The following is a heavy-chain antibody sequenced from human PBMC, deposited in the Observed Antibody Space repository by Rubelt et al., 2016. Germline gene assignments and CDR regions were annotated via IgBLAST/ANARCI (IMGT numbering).Heavy chain of an antibody. J-gene: IGHJ6*02. Sequence: QLQLQESGSGLVKPSQTLSLTCAVSGGSISSGGYSWSWIRQPPGKGLEWIGYIYHSGSTYYNPSLKGRFTFAVDRSKSQLSLKLSSVTAADTAVYYCARDRNLGYYYYGMDVWGQGTTVTVSS. CDR3: ARDRNLGYYYYGMDV. CDR2: IYHSGST. CDR1: GGSISSGGYS. V-gene: IGHV4-30-2*01. D-gene: IGHD7-27*01.